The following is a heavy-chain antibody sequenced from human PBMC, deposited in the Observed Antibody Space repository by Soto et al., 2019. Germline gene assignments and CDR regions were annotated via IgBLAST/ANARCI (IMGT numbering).Heavy chain of an antibody. CDR1: GFTFSSYA. Sequence: EVQLLESGGGLVQPGGSLRLSCAASGFTFSSYAMRWVRQAPGKGLEWVSAISGSGGSTYYADSVKGRFTISRDNSKNTLYLQRNSMRAEDTAVYYCARRGSGSYYDYWGQGTLVTVSS. V-gene: IGHV3-23*01. CDR2: ISGSGGST. D-gene: IGHD1-26*01. J-gene: IGHJ4*02. CDR3: ARRGSGSYYDY.